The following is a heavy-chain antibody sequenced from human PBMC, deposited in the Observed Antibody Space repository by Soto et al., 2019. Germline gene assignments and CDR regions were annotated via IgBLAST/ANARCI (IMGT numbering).Heavy chain of an antibody. D-gene: IGHD2-15*01. Sequence: GGSLRLSCAGSGFTFSNYAMSWFRQAPGKGLEWVSGISGSGDGTYHANSVEGRFTISRDNSKNTLYLQMNSLRADDTAVYYCARDIPKGACYLDPWGHGTLVTVSS. J-gene: IGHJ5*02. CDR3: ARDIPKGACYLDP. V-gene: IGHV3-23*01. CDR1: GFTFSNYA. CDR2: ISGSGDGT.